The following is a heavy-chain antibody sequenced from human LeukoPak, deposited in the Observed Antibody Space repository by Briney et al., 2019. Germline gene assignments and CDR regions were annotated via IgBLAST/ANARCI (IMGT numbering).Heavy chain of an antibody. CDR1: GGSISSGGYS. CDR3: ARATVVVSAFDI. J-gene: IGHJ3*02. V-gene: IGHV4-30-2*01. Sequence: SQTLSLTCAVSGGSISSGGYSWSWIRQPPGKGLEWIGYIYHSGSTYYNPSLKSRVTISVDRSKNLFSLKLSSVTAADTAVYYCARATVVVSAFDIWGQGTMVTVSS. D-gene: IGHD2-15*01. CDR2: IYHSGST.